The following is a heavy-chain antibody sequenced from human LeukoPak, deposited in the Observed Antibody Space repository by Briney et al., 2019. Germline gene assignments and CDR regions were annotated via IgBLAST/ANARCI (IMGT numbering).Heavy chain of an antibody. CDR1: GGSFSGYY. Sequence: SETLSLTCAVYGGSFSGYYWSWIRQPPGKGLEWIGEINHSGSTNYNPSLKSRVTISVDTSKNQFSLKLSSVTAADTAVYYCARYCSSTSCTPNWFDPWGQGTLATVSS. D-gene: IGHD2-2*01. CDR3: ARYCSSTSCTPNWFDP. V-gene: IGHV4-34*01. J-gene: IGHJ5*02. CDR2: INHSGST.